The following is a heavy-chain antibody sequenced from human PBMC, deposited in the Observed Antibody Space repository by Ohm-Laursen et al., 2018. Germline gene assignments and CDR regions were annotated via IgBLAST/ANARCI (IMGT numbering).Heavy chain of an antibody. V-gene: IGHV3-33*05. D-gene: IGHD3-10*01. Sequence: SLRLSCAASGFTFSDYGMHWVRQAPGKGLEWVAVISYDGSNKYYADSVKGRFTISRDNAKKSLYLQMNSLRVEDTAVYYCARVYYYGSGRHFDYWGQGTLVTVSS. CDR2: ISYDGSNK. CDR3: ARVYYYGSGRHFDY. CDR1: GFTFSDYG. J-gene: IGHJ4*02.